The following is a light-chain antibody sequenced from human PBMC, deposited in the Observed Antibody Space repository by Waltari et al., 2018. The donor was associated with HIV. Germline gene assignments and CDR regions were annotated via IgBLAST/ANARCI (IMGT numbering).Light chain of an antibody. CDR3: QQYVSLPYT. V-gene: IGKV1-33*01. CDR2: GAS. Sequence: DIQMTQSPSSLSTSVGDRVTITCQASQDINNFLNWYQQKPGKAPKLLIYGASSLKTGVPSRFSGRGSGTDFTFTINTLQPEDIGTYYCQQYVSLPYTFGQGTKLEI. J-gene: IGKJ2*01. CDR1: QDINNF.